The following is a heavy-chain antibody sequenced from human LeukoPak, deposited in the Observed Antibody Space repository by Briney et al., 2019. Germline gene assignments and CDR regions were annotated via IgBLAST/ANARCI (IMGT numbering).Heavy chain of an antibody. CDR1: GFTFSSYW. CDR3: ARNLISWWELLRGPEYYGMDV. D-gene: IGHD1-26*01. V-gene: IGHV3-7*01. Sequence: PGGSLRLSCAASGFTFSSYWMSWVRQAPGKGLEWVANIKQDGSEKYYVDSVKGRFTISRDNAKKSLYLQMNSLRAEDTAVYYCARNLISWWELLRGPEYYGMDVWGQGTTVTVSS. CDR2: IKQDGSEK. J-gene: IGHJ6*02.